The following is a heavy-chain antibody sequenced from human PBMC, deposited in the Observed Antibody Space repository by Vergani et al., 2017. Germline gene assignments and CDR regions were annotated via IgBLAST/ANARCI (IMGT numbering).Heavy chain of an antibody. CDR2: IHHSGDT. J-gene: IGHJ6*02. CDR3: ARHRGSGGFFPSSYFYGMDV. D-gene: IGHD3-10*01. CDR1: DTSIMTNPY. V-gene: IGHV4-38-2*01. Sequence: QVQLQESGPGLVKPSETLTLTCDVSDTSIMTNPYWGWFRQSPGKGLVWIGCIHHSGDTHYNSSLKSRVSISIVSSSNFSLSLTSVTAADTAIYYCARHRGSGGFFPSSYFYGMDVWGHGTTVTVSS.